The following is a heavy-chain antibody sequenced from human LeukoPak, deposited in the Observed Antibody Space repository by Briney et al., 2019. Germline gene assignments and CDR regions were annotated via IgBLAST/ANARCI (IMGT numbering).Heavy chain of an antibody. CDR1: GFTFSSYA. CDR2: ISSSSSYI. J-gene: IGHJ3*02. V-gene: IGHV3-21*01. D-gene: IGHD2-2*01. CDR3: ASQMCSTTSCYGNDAFDI. Sequence: GGSLRLSCAASGFTFSSYAMSWVRQAPGKGLEWVSSISSSSSYIYYADSVKGRFTISRDNAKNSLYLQMNSLRAEDTAVYYCASQMCSTTSCYGNDAFDIWGQGTMVTVSS.